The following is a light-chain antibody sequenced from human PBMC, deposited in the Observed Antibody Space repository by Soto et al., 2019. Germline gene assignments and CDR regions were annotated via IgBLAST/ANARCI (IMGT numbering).Light chain of an antibody. V-gene: IGKV4-1*01. CDR1: QSVLYSSNNNNY. CDR3: QQYYSTPLT. Sequence: DIVMTQSPDSLAASPGERATINCKSSQSVLYSSNNNNYLAWYQQKPGQPPKLLIYWASTRESGVPDRFSGSGSGTDFTLTINGLQAEDVAVYYCQQYYSTPLTFGGETKVDIK. J-gene: IGKJ4*01. CDR2: WAS.